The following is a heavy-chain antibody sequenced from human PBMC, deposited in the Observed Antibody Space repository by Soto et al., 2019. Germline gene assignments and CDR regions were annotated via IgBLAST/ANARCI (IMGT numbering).Heavy chain of an antibody. CDR1: GFTFSSYA. CDR3: ARDFALWFGENVPFDY. Sequence: QVQLVESGGGVVQPGRSLRLSCAASGFTFSSYAMHWVRQAPGKGLEWVAVISYDGSNKYYADSVKGRFTISRDNSKNXPYLQMISLRAENTAVYYNARDFALWFGENVPFDYCGEGTLVTVSS. CDR2: ISYDGSNK. V-gene: IGHV3-30-3*01. J-gene: IGHJ4*02. D-gene: IGHD3-10*01.